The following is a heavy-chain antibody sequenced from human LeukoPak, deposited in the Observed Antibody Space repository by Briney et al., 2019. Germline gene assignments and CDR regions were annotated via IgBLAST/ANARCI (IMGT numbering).Heavy chain of an antibody. CDR1: GFTFGDHH. J-gene: IGHJ4*02. Sequence: PGGSLRLSCAASGFTFGDHHMDWVRQAPGKGLEWIGRSKNKDYAYSTVYAASVKGRFTFSRDDPENSLYLQMNSLTTEDTAVYYCTRIFYYGTRGYYPDFWGQGTLVTVSS. CDR3: TRIFYYGTRGYYPDF. V-gene: IGHV3-72*01. D-gene: IGHD3-22*01. CDR2: SKNKDYAYST.